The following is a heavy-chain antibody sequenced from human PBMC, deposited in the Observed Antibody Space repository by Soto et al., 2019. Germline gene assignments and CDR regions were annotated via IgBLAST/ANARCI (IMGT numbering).Heavy chain of an antibody. CDR3: ARDGSDWYFDY. CDR2: FLSDGSNK. Sequence: GGSLRLSCAASGFTFNNYDMHWVRQAPGKGLEWVAVFLSDGSNKYYADSVRGRFTISRDNSKNTLYLQMNSLRAEDTAVYYCARDGSDWYFDYWGQGTLVTVSS. CDR1: GFTFNNYD. D-gene: IGHD6-19*01. J-gene: IGHJ4*02. V-gene: IGHV3-33*01.